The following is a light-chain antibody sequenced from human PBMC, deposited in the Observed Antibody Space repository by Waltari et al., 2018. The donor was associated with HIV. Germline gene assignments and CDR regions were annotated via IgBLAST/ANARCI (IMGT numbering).Light chain of an antibody. CDR1: QTIASN. V-gene: IGKV3-15*01. Sequence: EIVMTQSPATLSVSPGARVSLSCRASQTIASNLAWYQHKPGQAPRLLIYGASTRATGIPARFSGSRSGTEFTLTISSLQSEDFAIYYCQHYNNWPRYTFGQGTKLEVK. CDR2: GAS. J-gene: IGKJ2*01. CDR3: QHYNNWPRYT.